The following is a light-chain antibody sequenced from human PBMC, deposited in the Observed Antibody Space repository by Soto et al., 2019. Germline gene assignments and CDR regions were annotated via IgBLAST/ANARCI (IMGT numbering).Light chain of an antibody. V-gene: IGKV1-33*01. J-gene: IGKJ3*01. Sequence: DIQMTQSPSSLSASIGDRVTITCQASQDIRHYLNWYQQKPGKAPKLLVHDASRLDTGVPSRFRGSGSGTDFTFTVSSLQPEDIATYYCQVYDYISAGFTFGHGTKVDLK. CDR2: DAS. CDR1: QDIRHY. CDR3: QVYDYISAGFT.